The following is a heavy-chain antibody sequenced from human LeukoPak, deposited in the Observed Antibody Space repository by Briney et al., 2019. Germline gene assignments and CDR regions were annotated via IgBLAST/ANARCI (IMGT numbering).Heavy chain of an antibody. CDR2: IYTSAST. D-gene: IGHD3-22*01. V-gene: IGHV4-61*02. CDR3: ARWEVGSSGYYGDFQH. CDR1: AASISSGSYY. Sequence: SQTLSLTCTVAAASISSGSYYWSWIRQPAGKGLEWIGRIYTSASTNYNPSLKSQVTISVDTSKNQFSLKLSSVTAADTAVYYCARWEVGSSGYYGDFQHWGQGTLVTVSS. J-gene: IGHJ1*01.